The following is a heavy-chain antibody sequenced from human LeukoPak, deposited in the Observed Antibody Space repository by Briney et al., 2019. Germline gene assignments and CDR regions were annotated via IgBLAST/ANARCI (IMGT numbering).Heavy chain of an antibody. CDR2: INPNSGGT. V-gene: IGHV1-2*02. D-gene: IGHD3-3*01. CDR3: ARTNITIFGVVIKYYFDY. J-gene: IGHJ4*02. CDR1: GYTFTGYY. Sequence: ASVKVSCKASGYTFTGYYMHWVRQAPGRGLEWMGWINPNSGGTNYAQKFQGRVTMTRDTSISTAYMELSRLRSDDTAVYYCARTNITIFGVVIKYYFDYWGQGTLVTVSS.